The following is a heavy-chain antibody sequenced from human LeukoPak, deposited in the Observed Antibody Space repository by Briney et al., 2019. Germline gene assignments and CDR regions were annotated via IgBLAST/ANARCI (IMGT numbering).Heavy chain of an antibody. Sequence: ASVKVSCKASGYTLTSYGISWVRQAPGQGLEWMGWISAYNGNTNYAQKLQGRVTMTTDTSTSTAYMELRSLRSDDTAVYYCARARGGRFLEWLSDGHYFDYWGQGTLVTVSS. D-gene: IGHD3-3*01. CDR2: ISAYNGNT. CDR3: ARARGGRFLEWLSDGHYFDY. J-gene: IGHJ4*02. V-gene: IGHV1-18*01. CDR1: GYTLTSYG.